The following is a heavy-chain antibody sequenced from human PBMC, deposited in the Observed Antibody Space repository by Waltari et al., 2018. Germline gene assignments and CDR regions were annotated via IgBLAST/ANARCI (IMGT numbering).Heavy chain of an antibody. J-gene: IGHJ6*03. CDR3: ARGSVDSSGHNFYYMDV. D-gene: IGHD2-15*01. CDR1: GGTFGSYG. CDR2: ISPLLDMT. V-gene: IGHV1-69*10. Sequence: QVQLVQSGAEVKKPGSSVKVSCKASGGTFGSYGISWVRQAPGQGLEWMGGISPLLDMTNYAQEFQDRVTITADKSTSTAYMELSSLRSEDTAVYFCARGSVDSSGHNFYYMDVWGKGTSVTVSS.